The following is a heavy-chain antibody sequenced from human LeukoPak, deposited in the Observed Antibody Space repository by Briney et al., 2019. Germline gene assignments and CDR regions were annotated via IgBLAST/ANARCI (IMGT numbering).Heavy chain of an antibody. J-gene: IGHJ4*02. V-gene: IGHV3-74*01. CDR3: AYYDFWSGYCDY. CDR1: GFTFSSFW. CDR2: INSDESTT. D-gene: IGHD3-3*01. Sequence: QTGGSLRLSCAASGFTFSSFWMHWVRQAPGKGLVWVSHINSDESTTNYADSVRGRFTISRDNAKNSLYLQMNSLRAEDTAVYYCAYYDFWSGYCDYWGQGTLVTVSS.